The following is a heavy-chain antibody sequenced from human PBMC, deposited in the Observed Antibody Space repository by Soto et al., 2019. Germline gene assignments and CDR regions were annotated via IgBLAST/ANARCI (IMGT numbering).Heavy chain of an antibody. D-gene: IGHD5-18*01. CDR3: ANSEYSRYKNIDV. CDR1: GFTFRGYG. CDR2: ISYDGSIK. V-gene: IGHV3-30*18. J-gene: IGHJ6*02. Sequence: GSLRLSYADSGFTFRGYGMDWVRQAPGRGLEWVALISYDGSIKYYADSVRGRFTISRDNSKNTLYLQMNSLRAEDTAVYYCANSEYSRYKNIDVWGQGTTVTVSS.